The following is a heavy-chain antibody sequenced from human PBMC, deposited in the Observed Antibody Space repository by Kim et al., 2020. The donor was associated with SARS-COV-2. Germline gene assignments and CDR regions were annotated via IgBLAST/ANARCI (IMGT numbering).Heavy chain of an antibody. V-gene: IGHV5-51*01. CDR2: IYPGDSDT. J-gene: IGHJ6*02. Sequence: GESLKISCKGSGYSFTSYWIGWVRQMPGKGLEWMGIIYPGDSDTRYSPSFQGQVTISADKSISTAYLQWSSLKASDTAMYYCARLDYSNYDYYYYYGMDVWGQGTTVTVSS. D-gene: IGHD4-4*01. CDR3: ARLDYSNYDYYYYYGMDV. CDR1: GYSFTSYW.